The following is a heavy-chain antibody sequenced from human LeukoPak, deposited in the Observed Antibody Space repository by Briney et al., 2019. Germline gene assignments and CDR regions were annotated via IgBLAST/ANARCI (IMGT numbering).Heavy chain of an antibody. CDR2: IWYDGSNK. D-gene: IGHD2-21*02. Sequence: GRSLRLSCAASGFTFSSYGMHWVRQAPGKGLEWVAVIWYDGSNKYYADSVKGQFTISRDNSKNTLYLQMNSLRAEDTAVYYCARDPRHIVVVTATDYYYYYGMDVWGQGTTVTVSS. CDR1: GFTFSSYG. CDR3: ARDPRHIVVVTATDYYYYYGMDV. V-gene: IGHV3-33*01. J-gene: IGHJ6*02.